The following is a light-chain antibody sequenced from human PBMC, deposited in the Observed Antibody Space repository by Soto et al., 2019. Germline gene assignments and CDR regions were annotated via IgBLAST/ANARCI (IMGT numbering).Light chain of an antibody. V-gene: IGKV1-5*01. Sequence: DIQMTQSPSTLSASVGDRVTITCRASQSISSWLAWYQQKPGKAPKLLIYDASSLESGVPSRFGGSGSGTEFTLTISRLEPEDFAVYYCQQSGSPSGWTFGRGTKVDIK. J-gene: IGKJ1*01. CDR1: QSISSW. CDR2: DAS. CDR3: QQSGSPSGWT.